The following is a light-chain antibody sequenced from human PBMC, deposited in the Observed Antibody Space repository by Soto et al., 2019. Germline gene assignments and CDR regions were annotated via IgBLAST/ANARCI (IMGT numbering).Light chain of an antibody. CDR2: DDS. CDR1: NIGRKD. Sequence: SYELTQPTSVSVAPGQTARITCDGDNIGRKDVHWYQQRPGQAPVLVVFDDSARPSGVPERFSGSNSGNTATLTISRVEAGDDADSYGQVWDCNSDHFVLFGGGNKLTVL. J-gene: IGLJ3*02. V-gene: IGLV3-21*02. CDR3: QVWDCNSDHFVL.